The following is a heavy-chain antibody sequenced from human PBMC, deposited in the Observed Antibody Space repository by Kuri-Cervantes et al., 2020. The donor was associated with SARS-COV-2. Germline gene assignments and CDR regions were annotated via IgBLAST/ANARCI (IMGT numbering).Heavy chain of an antibody. CDR1: GGTFSSYA. Sequence: SVKVSCKASGGTFSSYAISWVRQAPGQRLEWMGRIIPIFGIANYAQKFQGRVTITADKSTSTAYMELSSLRSEDTAVYYCASGGITMIVVAHPFDYWGQGTLVTVSS. D-gene: IGHD3-22*01. J-gene: IGHJ4*02. V-gene: IGHV1-69*04. CDR2: IIPIFGIA. CDR3: ASGGITMIVVAHPFDY.